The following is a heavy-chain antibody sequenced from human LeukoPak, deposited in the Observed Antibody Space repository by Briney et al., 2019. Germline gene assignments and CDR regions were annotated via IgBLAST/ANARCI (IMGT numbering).Heavy chain of an antibody. D-gene: IGHD3-22*01. CDR2: IYSGGST. J-gene: IGHJ3*02. Sequence: GGSLRLSCAASGFTVSSNYMSWVRQAPGKGLEWVSVIYSGGSTYYADSVKGRFTISRDNSKNTLYLQMNSLRDEDTAVYYCARVHSSGYSMERAFDIWGQGTMVTVSS. V-gene: IGHV3-53*01. CDR1: GFTVSSNY. CDR3: ARVHSSGYSMERAFDI.